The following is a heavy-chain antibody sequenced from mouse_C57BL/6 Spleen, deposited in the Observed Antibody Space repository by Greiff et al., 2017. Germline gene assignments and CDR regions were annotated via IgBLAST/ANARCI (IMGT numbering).Heavy chain of an antibody. D-gene: IGHD2-1*01. V-gene: IGHV1-69*01. J-gene: IGHJ1*03. Sequence: VQLQQPGAELVMPGASVKLSCKASGYTFTSYWMHWVKQRPGQGLEWIGGIDPSDSYTNYNQKFKGKSTLTVDKSSSTAYMQLSSLTSEDSAVYYCARGSGNYRYFDVWGTGTTVTVSS. CDR1: GYTFTSYW. CDR3: ARGSGNYRYFDV. CDR2: IDPSDSYT.